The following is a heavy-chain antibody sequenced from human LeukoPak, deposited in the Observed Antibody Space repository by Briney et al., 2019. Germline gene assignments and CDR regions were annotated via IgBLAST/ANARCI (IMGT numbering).Heavy chain of an antibody. J-gene: IGHJ4*02. Sequence: GGSLRLSCAASGFTFSDYYMSWIRQAPGKGLEWVSAISGSGGSTYYADSVKGRFSISRGNSKNTLYLQMNSLRAEDTAVYYCAKGVRDNWNYRFYYWGQGTLVTVSS. CDR1: GFTFSDYY. CDR3: AKGVRDNWNYRFYY. D-gene: IGHD1-7*01. V-gene: IGHV3-23*01. CDR2: ISGSGGST.